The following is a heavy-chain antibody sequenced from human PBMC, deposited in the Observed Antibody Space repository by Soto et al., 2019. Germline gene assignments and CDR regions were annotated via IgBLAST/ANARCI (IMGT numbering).Heavy chain of an antibody. D-gene: IGHD2-21*02. CDR2: ISYDGSNK. Sequence: QVQLVESGGGVVQPGRSLRLSCAASGFTFSSYPMHWVRQAPGKGLEWVAIISYDGSNKYYADSVKGRFTISRDNSKNTLYLQINSLRAEDTAVYYCAREVVATEDYYYGLDVWGQGTTVTVSS. CDR1: GFTFSSYP. CDR3: AREVVATEDYYYGLDV. V-gene: IGHV3-30-3*01. J-gene: IGHJ6*02.